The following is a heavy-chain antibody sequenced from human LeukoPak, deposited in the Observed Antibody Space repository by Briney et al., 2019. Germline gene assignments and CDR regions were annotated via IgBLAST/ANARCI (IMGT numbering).Heavy chain of an antibody. CDR1: SGSISSSSYY. CDR2: IFYSGST. D-gene: IGHD6-13*01. Sequence: PSETLSLTCTVSSGSISSSSYYWGWIRQPPGKGLEWIGTIFYSGSTYYNPSLKSRVTISVDTSKNQFSLKLSSVTAADTAVYYCARDRRIAAAGYDYWGQGTLVTVSS. V-gene: IGHV4-39*07. J-gene: IGHJ4*02. CDR3: ARDRRIAAAGYDY.